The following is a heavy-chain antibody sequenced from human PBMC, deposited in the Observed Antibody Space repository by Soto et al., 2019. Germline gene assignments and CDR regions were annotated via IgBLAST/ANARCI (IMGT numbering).Heavy chain of an antibody. CDR1: GGSISRGGYY. CDR3: ARGIAAAGTGY. J-gene: IGHJ4*02. CDR2: IYYSGST. Sequence: QVQLQESGPGLVKPSQTLSLTCTVSGGSISRGGYYWSWIRQHPGKGLEWIGYIYYSGSTYYNPSLKRRVTISVDTSKNQFSLKLSSVTAADTAVYYCARGIAAAGTGYWGQGTLVTVSS. V-gene: IGHV4-31*03. D-gene: IGHD6-13*01.